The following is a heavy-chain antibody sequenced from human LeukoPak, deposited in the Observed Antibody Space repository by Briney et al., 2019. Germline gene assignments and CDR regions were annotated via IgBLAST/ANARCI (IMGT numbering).Heavy chain of an antibody. D-gene: IGHD2-2*01. Sequence: GESLKISCKGSGYSFTSYWIGWVRQMPGKGLEWMGIIYPGDSDTRYSPSFQGQVIISADKSISTAYLQWSSLKASDTAMYYCARREYCSSTSCYPTSGWFDPWGQGTLVTVSS. CDR3: ARREYCSSTSCYPTSGWFDP. CDR1: GYSFTSYW. V-gene: IGHV5-51*01. CDR2: IYPGDSDT. J-gene: IGHJ5*02.